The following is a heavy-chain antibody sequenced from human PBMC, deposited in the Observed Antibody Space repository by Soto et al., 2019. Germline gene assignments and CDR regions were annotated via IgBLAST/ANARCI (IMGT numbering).Heavy chain of an antibody. V-gene: IGHV3-11*05. CDR2: LSSSSSYT. CDR1: GFTFSDYY. D-gene: IGHD4-17*01. CDR3: ARSGVAYGDVARFDP. Sequence: QVQLVESGGGLVKPGGSLRLSCAASGFTFSDYYMSWIRQAPGKGLEWVSYLSSSSSYTNYADSVTGRFTISRDDAKNSLYLQRNSLRAEDTAVYYCARSGVAYGDVARFDPWGQGTLVTVSS. J-gene: IGHJ5*02.